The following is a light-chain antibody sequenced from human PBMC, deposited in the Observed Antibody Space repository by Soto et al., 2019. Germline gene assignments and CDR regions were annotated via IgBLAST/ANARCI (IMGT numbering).Light chain of an antibody. J-gene: IGLJ2*01. V-gene: IGLV4-69*01. CDR1: SGHSRNA. Sequence: QSVLTQSPSASASLGASVKLTCTLSSGHSRNAIAWHQQQPEKGPRYLVKINSDGSHIKGDEIPDRFSGSSSGAERYLTISSLQSEDEADYYCQAWVTGIGVFGGGTKLTVL. CDR2: INSDGSH. CDR3: QAWVTGIGV.